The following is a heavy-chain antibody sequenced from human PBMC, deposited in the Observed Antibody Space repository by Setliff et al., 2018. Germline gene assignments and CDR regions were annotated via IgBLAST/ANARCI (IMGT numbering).Heavy chain of an antibody. J-gene: IGHJ4*02. Sequence: PSETLSLTCTVSGGSISSGDYYWSWIRQPPGKGLEWIGYIYSSGSTYYNPSLKSRVSISVDTSKNQFSLKLSPVTAADTAVYYCARLYSGYDNLFDYWGQGTLVTVSS. V-gene: IGHV4-30-4*08. CDR1: GGSISSGDYY. D-gene: IGHD5-12*01. CDR2: IYSSGST. CDR3: ARLYSGYDNLFDY.